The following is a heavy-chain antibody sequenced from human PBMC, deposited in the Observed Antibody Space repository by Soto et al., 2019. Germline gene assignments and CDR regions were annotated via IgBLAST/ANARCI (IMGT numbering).Heavy chain of an antibody. CDR2: ISGSGGST. Sequence: GGSLRLSCAASGFTFSSYAMRWVRQAPGKGLEWVSGISGSGGSTYYADSVKGRFTISRDNSKNTLYLQMNSLRAEDTAVYYCAKRGEIESYYYYYGMDVWGQGTTVTVSS. CDR3: AKRGEIESYYYYYGMDV. CDR1: GFTFSSYA. J-gene: IGHJ6*02. D-gene: IGHD2-21*01. V-gene: IGHV3-23*01.